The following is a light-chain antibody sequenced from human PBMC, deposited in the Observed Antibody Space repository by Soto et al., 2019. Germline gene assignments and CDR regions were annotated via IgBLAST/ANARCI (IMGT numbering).Light chain of an antibody. CDR2: AAS. J-gene: IGKJ1*01. V-gene: IGKV3-20*01. CDR1: QSVPDSS. Sequence: EIVLTQSPGTLSLSPGERATHSCRASQSVPDSSLAWYQQRPGQTPRLLISAASNRAAAIPDRFRGSGSGTDFTLTINTLEPEDSAVYYCQQYGSAPWTFGPGTKVEIK. CDR3: QQYGSAPWT.